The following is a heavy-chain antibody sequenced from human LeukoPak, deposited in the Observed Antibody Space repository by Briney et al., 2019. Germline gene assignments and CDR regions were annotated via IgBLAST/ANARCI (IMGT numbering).Heavy chain of an antibody. CDR1: GSTFSDYY. CDR3: ARARGSSGPRHYYYGMDV. V-gene: IGHV3-11*01. CDR2: ISSSGSTI. Sequence: GGSLRLSCAASGSTFSDYYMSWIRQAPGKGLEWVSYISSSGSTIYYADSVKGRFTISRDNAKNSLYLQMNSLRAEDTAVYYCARARGSSGPRHYYYGMDVWGQGTTVTVSS. J-gene: IGHJ6*02. D-gene: IGHD6-19*01.